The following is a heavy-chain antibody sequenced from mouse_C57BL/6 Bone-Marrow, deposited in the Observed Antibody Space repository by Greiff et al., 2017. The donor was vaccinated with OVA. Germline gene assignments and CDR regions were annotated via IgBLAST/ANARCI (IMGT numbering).Heavy chain of an antibody. J-gene: IGHJ4*01. CDR2: ISNGGGST. CDR3: ARHPPYYYGSSPLYAMDY. Sequence: EVMLVESGGGLVQPGGSLKLSCAASGFTFSDYYMYWVRQTPEKRLEWVAYISNGGGSTYYPDTVKGRFTISRDNAKNTLYLQMSRLKSEDTAMYYCARHPPYYYGSSPLYAMDYWGQGTSVTVSS. CDR1: GFTFSDYY. D-gene: IGHD1-1*01. V-gene: IGHV5-12*01.